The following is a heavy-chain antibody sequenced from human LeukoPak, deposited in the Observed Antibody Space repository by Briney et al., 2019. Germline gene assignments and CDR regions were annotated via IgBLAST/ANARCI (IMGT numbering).Heavy chain of an antibody. Sequence: GGSLRLSCAASGFTFSSYWMSWVRQAPGKGLEWVANIKQDGSEKYYVDSVKGRFTISRDNAKNSLYLQMNSLRAEDTAVYYCARGGGSGYSPFDYWGQGTLVTVSS. J-gene: IGHJ4*02. D-gene: IGHD3-22*01. CDR1: GFTFSSYW. V-gene: IGHV3-7*01. CDR3: ARGGGSGYSPFDY. CDR2: IKQDGSEK.